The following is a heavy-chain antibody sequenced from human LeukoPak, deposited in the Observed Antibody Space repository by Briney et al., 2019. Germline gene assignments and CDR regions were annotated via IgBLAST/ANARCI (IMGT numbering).Heavy chain of an antibody. CDR1: GFTFSSYW. J-gene: IGHJ4*02. Sequence: GGSLRLSCAASGFTFSSYWMSWVRQAPGKGLEWVANIKQDGSEKYYVDSVKGRFTISRDNAKNSLYLQMNSLRAEDTAVYYCARDSPLQSGSYSFDYWGQGTLVTVSS. CDR2: IKQDGSEK. V-gene: IGHV3-7*01. CDR3: ARDSPLQSGSYSFDY. D-gene: IGHD1-26*01.